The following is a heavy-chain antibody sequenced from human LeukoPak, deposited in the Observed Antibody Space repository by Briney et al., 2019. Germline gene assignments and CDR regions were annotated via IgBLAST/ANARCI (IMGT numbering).Heavy chain of an antibody. CDR3: ARGPLYSSSSFAY. CDR2: IKYRGST. J-gene: IGHJ4*02. V-gene: IGHV4-34*01. D-gene: IGHD6-6*01. Sequence: SETLSLTRAVYGGSFSDHDWSWIRQPPGKGLEWIGEIKYRGSTNYNPSLKSRVTISRDTSKNQVSLKLSSVTAADTAVYYCARGPLYSSSSFAYWGQGTLVTVSS. CDR1: GGSFSDHD.